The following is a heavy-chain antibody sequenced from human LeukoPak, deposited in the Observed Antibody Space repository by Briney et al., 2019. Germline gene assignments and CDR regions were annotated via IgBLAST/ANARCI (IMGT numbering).Heavy chain of an antibody. V-gene: IGHV3-30*18. J-gene: IGHJ5*02. CDR1: GFTFSSYG. CDR3: AKDLGTANWFDP. D-gene: IGHD2-21*02. Sequence: GGSLRLSCAASGFTFSSYGMHWVRQAPGKGLEWVAVISYDGSNKYYADSVKGRFTISRDNSKNTLYLQMNSLRAEDTAVYYCAKDLGTANWFDPWGQGTLVTVSS. CDR2: ISYDGSNK.